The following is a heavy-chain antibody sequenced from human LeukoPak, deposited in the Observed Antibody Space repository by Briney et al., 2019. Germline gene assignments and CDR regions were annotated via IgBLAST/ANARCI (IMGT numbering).Heavy chain of an antibody. CDR2: INPNSGGT. V-gene: IGHV1-2*02. CDR3: ARDHAYYYDSSGIPGY. D-gene: IGHD3-22*01. Sequence: ASVKVSCKASGYTFTGYYMHWVRQAPGQGLEWMGWINPNSGGTNYAQKFQGRVTMTRDTSISTAYMALSRLRSDDTAVYYCARDHAYYYDSSGIPGYWGQGTLVTVSS. CDR1: GYTFTGYY. J-gene: IGHJ4*02.